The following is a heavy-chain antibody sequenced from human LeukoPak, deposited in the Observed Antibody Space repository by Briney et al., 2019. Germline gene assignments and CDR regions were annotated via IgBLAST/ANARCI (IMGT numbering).Heavy chain of an antibody. J-gene: IGHJ4*02. CDR2: IYTSGST. Sequence: PSETLSLTCTVSGGSISSYYWSWIRQPAGEGLEWIGRIYTSGSTNYNPSLKSRVTMSVATSKNQFSLKLSSVTAADTAVYYCASYGYGERSGFDYWGQGTLVTVSS. D-gene: IGHD5-18*01. CDR3: ASYGYGERSGFDY. CDR1: GGSISSYY. V-gene: IGHV4-4*07.